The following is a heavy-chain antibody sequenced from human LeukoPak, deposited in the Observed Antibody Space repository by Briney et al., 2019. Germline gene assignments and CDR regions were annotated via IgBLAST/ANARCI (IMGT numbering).Heavy chain of an antibody. J-gene: IGHJ4*02. D-gene: IGHD6-13*01. Sequence: GGSLRLSCAASGFTFSSYAMSWVRQAPGKGLDWVSTISGSGGSTYYADSVKGRFTISRDNSKNTLYLQMNSLGAEDTAVYYCAKVPLIAAPKRFDYWGQGTLVTVSS. CDR2: ISGSGGST. V-gene: IGHV3-23*01. CDR1: GFTFSSYA. CDR3: AKVPLIAAPKRFDY.